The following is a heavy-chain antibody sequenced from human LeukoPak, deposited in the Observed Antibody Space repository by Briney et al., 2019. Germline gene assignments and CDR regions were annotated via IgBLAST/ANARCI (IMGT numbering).Heavy chain of an antibody. J-gene: IGHJ4*02. CDR3: SRDGYNSIDY. D-gene: IGHD1-1*01. Sequence: GGPLRLSCAASGFTFSNHGMHWVRQAPGKGLEWVAFIWYDGSNKYYADSVKGRFTISRDNSKNTLFPQMNSLRAEDTAVYYCSRDGYNSIDYWGQGTLVTVSS. CDR1: GFTFSNHG. V-gene: IGHV3-30*02. CDR2: IWYDGSNK.